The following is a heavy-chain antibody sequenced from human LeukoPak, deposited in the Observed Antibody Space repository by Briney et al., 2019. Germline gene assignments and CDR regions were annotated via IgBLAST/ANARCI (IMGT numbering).Heavy chain of an antibody. V-gene: IGHV1-69*04. J-gene: IGHJ4*02. D-gene: IGHD6-19*01. CDR3: ARGGMAIAVAGSFDY. CDR2: IIPFLGIT. Sequence: SVKVSCKASGGTFSSYAISWVRQAPGQGLELVGRIIPFLGITNYAQKFQGRVTITADKSTSTAYMELSSLRYEDTAVYYGARGGMAIAVAGSFDYWGQGTLVTVSS. CDR1: GGTFSSYA.